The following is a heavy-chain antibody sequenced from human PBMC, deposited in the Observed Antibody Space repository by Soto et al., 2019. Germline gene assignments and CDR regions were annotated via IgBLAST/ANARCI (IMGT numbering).Heavy chain of an antibody. CDR3: ATLYCSSTSCYGGMDV. CDR2: ISSSSSYI. Sequence: EVQLVESGGGLVKPGGSLRLSCAASGFTFSSYSMNWVRQAPGKGLERVSSISSSSSYIYYADSVKGRFTISRDNAKNSLYLQMNSLRAEDTAVYYCATLYCSSTSCYGGMDVWGQGTTVTVSS. V-gene: IGHV3-21*01. D-gene: IGHD2-2*01. CDR1: GFTFSSYS. J-gene: IGHJ6*02.